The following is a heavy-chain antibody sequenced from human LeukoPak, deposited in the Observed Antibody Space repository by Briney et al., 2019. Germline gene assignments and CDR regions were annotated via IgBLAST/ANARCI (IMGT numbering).Heavy chain of an antibody. CDR3: ARLPSYDSSVSVDY. Sequence: GSLRLSCAAPGFTFSSYSMNWVRQAPGKGLEWVSSISSSSSYIYYADSVKGRFTISRDNAKNSLYLRMNSLRAEDTAVYYCARLPSYDSSVSVDYWGQGTLVTVSS. V-gene: IGHV3-21*01. J-gene: IGHJ4*02. CDR1: GFTFSSYS. CDR2: ISSSSSYI. D-gene: IGHD3-22*01.